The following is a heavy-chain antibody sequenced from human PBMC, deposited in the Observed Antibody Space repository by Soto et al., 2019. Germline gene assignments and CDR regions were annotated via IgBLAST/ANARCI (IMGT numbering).Heavy chain of an antibody. CDR3: ARGKSRYGTGTFYNYFYVDV. Sequence: QVHLEQWGAGLLKPSETLSLTCAVYGGSFSGHCWSWIRQSPGKGPEWLGEGDHNGSPNYNPSCKSRVSISTDTSKYQFSLKLNSVTAADTAVYYCARGKSRYGTGTFYNYFYVDVWGKGTTVTVSS. D-gene: IGHD3-10*01. CDR1: GGSFSGHC. V-gene: IGHV4-34*01. CDR2: GDHNGSP. J-gene: IGHJ6*03.